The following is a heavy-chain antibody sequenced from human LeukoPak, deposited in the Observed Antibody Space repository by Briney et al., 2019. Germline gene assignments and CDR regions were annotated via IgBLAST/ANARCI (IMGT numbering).Heavy chain of an antibody. V-gene: IGHV3-23*01. CDR2: IRAGGENT. CDR1: GFTFSNYD. CDR3: AKRGVVIRVILVGFHKEAYYFDF. J-gene: IGHJ4*02. Sequence: GGSLRLSCAASGFTFSNYDMNWVGQAPGKGLDWVSAIRAGGENTFYADSVKGRFTISRDNSKNMLYLQMNSLRVEDTAVYFCAKRGVVIRVILVGFHKEAYYFDFWGQGALVTVSS. D-gene: IGHD3-22*01.